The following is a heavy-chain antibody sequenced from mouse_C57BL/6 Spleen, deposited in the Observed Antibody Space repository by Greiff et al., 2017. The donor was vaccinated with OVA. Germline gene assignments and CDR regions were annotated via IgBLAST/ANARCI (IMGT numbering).Heavy chain of an antibody. CDR1: GYTFTSYW. V-gene: IGHV1-53*01. D-gene: IGHD1-1*01. Sequence: VQLQQPGTELVRPGASVKLSCKASGYTFTSYWMHWVKQRPGQGLEWIGNINPCNGGTNYNKKFKDKATLTVGKSSSTAYMQLSSLTSEDSAVYYCAREGGDYYCRNNDDWGPGTTLTVSS. CDR3: AREGGDYYCRNNDD. CDR2: INPCNGGT. J-gene: IGHJ2*01.